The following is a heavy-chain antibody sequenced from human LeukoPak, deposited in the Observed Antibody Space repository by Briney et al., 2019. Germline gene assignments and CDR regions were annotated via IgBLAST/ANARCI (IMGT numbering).Heavy chain of an antibody. Sequence: GASLRLSFAASGFTFTNYAMYWVRQAPGKWLEWVSAVSGRDDSTYYADSVKGRFTISRDTSKNTLYLQMNSLRAEDTAVYYCAKWGDYDILTGYYDPDYWGQGTLVTVSS. V-gene: IGHV3-23*01. D-gene: IGHD3-9*01. CDR1: GFTFTNYA. J-gene: IGHJ4*02. CDR3: AKWGDYDILTGYYDPDY. CDR2: VSGRDDST.